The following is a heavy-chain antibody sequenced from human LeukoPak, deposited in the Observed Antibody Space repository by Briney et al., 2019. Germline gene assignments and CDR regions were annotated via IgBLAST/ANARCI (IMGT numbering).Heavy chain of an antibody. CDR3: VTEVSDWKRFDY. V-gene: IGHV1-18*01. D-gene: IGHD6-19*01. CDR2: INPYTGAT. Sequence: GASVKVSCKASGYTFTSYGISWVRQAPGQGLEWMACINPYTGATYYARNFQGRVTMTRDTSISTAYMELSSLRSDDTAVYYCVTEVSDWKRFDYWGQGTLVTVSS. J-gene: IGHJ4*02. CDR1: GYTFTSYG.